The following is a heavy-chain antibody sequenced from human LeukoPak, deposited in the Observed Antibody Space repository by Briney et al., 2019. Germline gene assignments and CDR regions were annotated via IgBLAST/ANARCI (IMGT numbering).Heavy chain of an antibody. J-gene: IGHJ6*03. CDR3: ARGGIAARRPNIYYHYYYMDV. Sequence: SETLSLTCTVSGGSISSYYWSWIRQPPGKGLEGIGYIYYSGSTNYNPSLKSRVTLSVDPSKDQFSLKLSSLPAADTAVYYCARGGIAARRPNIYYHYYYMDVWGKGTTVTVFS. V-gene: IGHV4-59*01. CDR2: IYYSGST. CDR1: GGSISSYY. D-gene: IGHD6-6*01.